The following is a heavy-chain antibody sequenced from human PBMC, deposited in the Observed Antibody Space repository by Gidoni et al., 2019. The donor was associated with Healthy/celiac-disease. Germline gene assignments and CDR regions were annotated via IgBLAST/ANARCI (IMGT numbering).Heavy chain of an antibody. Sequence: QVQLVQSGAEVKTPGSSVTVTCKASCATFSSYALSWVRQAPGQGLAWTGRAIPILGIANDAQKFQGRVTITADKSTSTAYMELISLRSEDTAVYYGARPRGEGDNYYFDDWGQGTLVTVSS. CDR1: CATFSSYA. D-gene: IGHD3-10*01. CDR2: AIPILGIA. CDR3: ARPRGEGDNYYFDD. V-gene: IGHV1-69*04. J-gene: IGHJ4*02.